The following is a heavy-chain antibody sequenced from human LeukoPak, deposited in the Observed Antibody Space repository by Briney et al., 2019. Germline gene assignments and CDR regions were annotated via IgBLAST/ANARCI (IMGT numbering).Heavy chain of an antibody. CDR1: AFAFSTYG. CDR2: ISSDGGNR. CDR3: AKELSGGVGY. Sequence: GGSLRLSCAASAFAFSTYGMHWVRQAPGKGLEWVAVISSDGGNRYYADSVKGRFTISRDNSKNTLFLQMNSLRVEDTAVYYCAKELSGGVGYWGQGVLVTVSS. D-gene: IGHD2-8*02. J-gene: IGHJ4*02. V-gene: IGHV3-30*18.